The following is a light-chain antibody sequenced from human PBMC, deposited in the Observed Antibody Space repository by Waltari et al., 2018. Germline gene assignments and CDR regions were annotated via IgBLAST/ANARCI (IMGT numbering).Light chain of an antibody. J-gene: IGLJ1*01. CDR3: CSYVGLGTYV. CDR2: EVT. CDR1: SSDVGNYNL. Sequence: QSGLAQPASASGSPGQSITITCTGTSSDVGNYNLVSWYQQRPGKAPRLLIYEVTKRAPGTSARSSASKSGNTASLSISGLQAQEDEADYYCCSYVGLGTYVFGTGTKVTV. V-gene: IGLV2-23*02.